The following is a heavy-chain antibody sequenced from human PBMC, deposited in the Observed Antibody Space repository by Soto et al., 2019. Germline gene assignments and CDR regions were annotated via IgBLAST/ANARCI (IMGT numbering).Heavy chain of an antibody. D-gene: IGHD3-22*01. Sequence: SSEGAWGIQRNYSFSVGGQDPGTRAEWMGGIIPIFGTANYAQKFQGRVTITADESTSTAYMELSSLRSEDTAVYYCARIKRKDSSGYYLSSAFDIWGQGTMVTVSS. CDR2: IIPIFGTA. V-gene: IGHV1-69*01. CDR1: WGIQRNYS. CDR3: ARIKRKDSSGYYLSSAFDI. J-gene: IGHJ3*02.